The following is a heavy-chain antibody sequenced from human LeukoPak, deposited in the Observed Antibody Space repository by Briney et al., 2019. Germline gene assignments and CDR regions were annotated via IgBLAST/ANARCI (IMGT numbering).Heavy chain of an antibody. CDR2: IKQDGSEK. CDR3: ASRLTDSSGYYPSYYFDY. D-gene: IGHD3-22*01. V-gene: IGHV3-7*01. J-gene: IGHJ4*02. Sequence: PGGSLRLSRAASGFTFSSYWMSWVRQAPGKGLEWVANIKQDGSEKYYVDSVKGRFTISRDNAKNSLYLQMNSLRAEDTAVYYCASRLTDSSGYYPSYYFDYWGQGTLVTASS. CDR1: GFTFSSYW.